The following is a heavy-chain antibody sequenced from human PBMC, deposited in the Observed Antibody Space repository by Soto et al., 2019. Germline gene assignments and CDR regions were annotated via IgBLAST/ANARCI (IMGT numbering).Heavy chain of an antibody. CDR2: ICYSGRT. Sequence: QVQLQESGPGLVKPSETLSLTCTVSGGSISSHYWSWIRQPPGKGLGWIGYICYSGRTNSNPSLKSRVTMSIDTSKNPFSLRLNTVTAADTAVYYCARALLSQLLTPFDIWGQGTMVTVSS. J-gene: IGHJ3*02. D-gene: IGHD1-26*01. CDR3: ARALLSQLLTPFDI. V-gene: IGHV4-59*11. CDR1: GGSISSHY.